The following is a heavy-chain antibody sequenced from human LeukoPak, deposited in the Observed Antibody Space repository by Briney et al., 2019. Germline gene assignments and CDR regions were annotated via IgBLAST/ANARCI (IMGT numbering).Heavy chain of an antibody. V-gene: IGHV4-4*07. CDR3: ARIAPAAWFDP. Sequence: PSETLSLTCTVSGGSISSYYWSWIRQAAGKGLEWIGRIYTGGSTNYNPSLKSRVTMSVDTSKNQFSLKLSSVTAADTAVYYCARIAPAAWFDPWGQGTLVTVSS. CDR2: IYTGGST. J-gene: IGHJ5*02. D-gene: IGHD2-2*01. CDR1: GGSISSYY.